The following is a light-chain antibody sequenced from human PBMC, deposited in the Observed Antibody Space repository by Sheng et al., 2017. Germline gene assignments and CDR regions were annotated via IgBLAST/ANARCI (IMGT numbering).Light chain of an antibody. V-gene: IGLV2-14*03. CDR1: SSDVGAYNH. J-gene: IGLJ1*01. Sequence: QSALTQPASVSGSPGQSITISCTGTSSDVGAYNHVSWYQQHPGKAPKLMIYDVSDRPSGISNRFSGSKSGNTASLTISGLQSEDEADYYCSSFTGTSTLYVFGPGTKVHRR. CDR3: SSFTGTSTLYV. CDR2: DVS.